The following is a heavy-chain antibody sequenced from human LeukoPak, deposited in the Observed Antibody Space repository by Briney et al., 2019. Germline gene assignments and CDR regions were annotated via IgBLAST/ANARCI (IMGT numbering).Heavy chain of an antibody. Sequence: ASVKVSCKASGGTFSSYAISWVRQAPGQGLEWMGGVIPIFGTANYAQKFQGRVTITADESTSTAYMELSSLRSEDTAVYYCARTRTAIGDGYNPYDYWGQGTLVTVSS. CDR1: GGTFSSYA. D-gene: IGHD5-24*01. V-gene: IGHV1-69*13. J-gene: IGHJ4*02. CDR2: VIPIFGTA. CDR3: ARTRTAIGDGYNPYDY.